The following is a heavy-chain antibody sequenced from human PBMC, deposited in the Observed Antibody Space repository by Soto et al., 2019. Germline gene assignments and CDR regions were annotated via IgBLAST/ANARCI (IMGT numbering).Heavy chain of an antibody. CDR3: AREFTYYDFWSGSYYYYGMDV. Sequence: GGSLRLSCAASGFTFSSYAMSWVRQAPGKGLEWVSAISGSGGSTYYADSVKGRFTISRDNSKNTLYLQMNSLRAEDTAVYYCAREFTYYDFWSGSYYYYGMDVWGQGTTVTVSS. J-gene: IGHJ6*02. V-gene: IGHV3-23*01. CDR1: GFTFSSYA. D-gene: IGHD3-3*01. CDR2: ISGSGGST.